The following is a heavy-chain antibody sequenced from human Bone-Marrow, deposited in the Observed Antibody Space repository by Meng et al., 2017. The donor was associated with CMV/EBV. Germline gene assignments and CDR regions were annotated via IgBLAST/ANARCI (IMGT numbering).Heavy chain of an antibody. CDR2: IKQDGSEK. V-gene: IGHV3-7*01. Sequence: GGSLRLSCAASGFTFSSYWMSWVRQAPGKGLEWVANIKQDGSEKYYVDSVKGRFTISRDNAKNSLYLQMDSLSAEDTAVYYCSRDRDTRARAGGMDVWGQGTTVTVSS. CDR3: SRDRDTRARAGGMDV. D-gene: IGHD6-6*01. J-gene: IGHJ6*02. CDR1: GFTFSSYW.